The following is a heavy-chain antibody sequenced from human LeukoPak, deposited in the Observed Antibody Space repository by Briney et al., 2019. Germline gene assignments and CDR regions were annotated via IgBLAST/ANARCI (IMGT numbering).Heavy chain of an antibody. CDR3: AGEGDHWHRFDY. Sequence: SETLSLTCTVSGASINDYYWTWIRQPPGKGLEWIANIFHSGSTNYNPSLKSRVTISVEASKNQFSLRLSSVTAADTAVYYRAGEGDHWHRFDYWGQGTLVTVSS. CDR2: IFHSGST. CDR1: GASINDYY. J-gene: IGHJ4*02. D-gene: IGHD2-21*02. V-gene: IGHV4-59*01.